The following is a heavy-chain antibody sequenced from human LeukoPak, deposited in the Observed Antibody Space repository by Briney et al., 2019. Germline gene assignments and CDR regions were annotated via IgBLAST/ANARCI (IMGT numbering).Heavy chain of an antibody. Sequence: GGSLRLSCAASGFTFTSYWMTWVRQAPGKGLEWLANIRQDGGATYYGGSVKGRFAISRDNAKNSLFLQMNSLRAEDTAVYYCATSKDTAGGPYWGKGTLVTVSS. CDR1: GFTFTSYW. CDR2: IRQDGGAT. J-gene: IGHJ4*02. V-gene: IGHV3-7*01. CDR3: ATSKDTAGGPY. D-gene: IGHD5-18*01.